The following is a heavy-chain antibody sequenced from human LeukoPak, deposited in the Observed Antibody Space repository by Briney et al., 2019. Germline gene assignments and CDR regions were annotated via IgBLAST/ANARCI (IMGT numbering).Heavy chain of an antibody. Sequence: SETLSLTCTVSGGSISSYYWSWIRQPPGKGLEWIGYIYYSGSTNYNPSLKSRVTISVDTSKNQFSLKLSSVTAADTGVYYCARHSYYYDSSGYYTSMFDPWGQGTLVTVSS. CDR2: IYYSGST. CDR1: GGSISSYY. V-gene: IGHV4-59*08. D-gene: IGHD3-22*01. J-gene: IGHJ5*02. CDR3: ARHSYYYDSSGYYTSMFDP.